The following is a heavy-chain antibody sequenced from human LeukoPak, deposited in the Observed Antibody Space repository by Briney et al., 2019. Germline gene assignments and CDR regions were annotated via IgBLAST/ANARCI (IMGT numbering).Heavy chain of an antibody. CDR2: ISGSGGST. D-gene: IGHD4-11*01. CDR3: AKGKNYSPRYCWFDP. CDR1: GFTFSSYA. V-gene: IGHV3-23*01. J-gene: IGHJ5*02. Sequence: GGSLRLSCAASGFTFSSYAMSWVRQAPGKGLEWVSAISGSGGSTYYADSVKGRFTISRDNSKNTLYLQMNSLRAEDTAVYYCAKGKNYSPRYCWFDPWGQGTLVTVSS.